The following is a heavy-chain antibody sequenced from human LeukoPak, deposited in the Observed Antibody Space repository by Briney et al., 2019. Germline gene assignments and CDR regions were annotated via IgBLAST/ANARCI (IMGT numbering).Heavy chain of an antibody. J-gene: IGHJ6*03. CDR1: GYSLSSDYY. V-gene: IGHV4-38-2*01. CDR2: IYHSGST. CDR3: ARGWDGSGSYYNSYYYYYYMDV. D-gene: IGHD3-10*01. Sequence: PSETLSLTCAVSGYSLSSDYYWGWIRQAPGKGLEWIGSIYHSGSTYYNPSLKSRVTISLDTSKKQFSLKLSSVTAADTAVYYCARGWDGSGSYYNSYYYYYYMDVWGKGTTVTVSS.